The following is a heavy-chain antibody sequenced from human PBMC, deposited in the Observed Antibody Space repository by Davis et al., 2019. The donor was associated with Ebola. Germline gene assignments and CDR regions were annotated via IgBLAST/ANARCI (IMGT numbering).Heavy chain of an antibody. CDR2: IYPGDSDT. CDR3: ARQGSSGYYTPSVA. D-gene: IGHD3-22*01. V-gene: IGHV5-51*01. J-gene: IGHJ5*02. CDR1: GYSFTTYW. Sequence: GESLKISCQGSGYSFTTYWIGWVRQMPGKGLEWMGIIYPGDSDTRYSPSFQGQVTISADKSISTAYLQWTSLKASDTATYYCARQGSSGYYTPSVAWGQGTLVTVSS.